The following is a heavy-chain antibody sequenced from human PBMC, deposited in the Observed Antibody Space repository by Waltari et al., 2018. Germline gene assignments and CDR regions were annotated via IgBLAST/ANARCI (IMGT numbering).Heavy chain of an antibody. D-gene: IGHD3-22*01. Sequence: QVQLQESGPGLVKPSATLSLTCTASGGSISPYYCSWLRKRHAQGLEWIGYIYTSGSTNYNHSLKSRVTISVDTSKNQFSLKLSSVTAADTAVYYCARENSDSSGYYSQFDYWGQGTLVTVSS. V-gene: IGHV4-59*01. CDR3: ARENSDSSGYYSQFDY. CDR1: GGSISPYY. CDR2: IYTSGST. J-gene: IGHJ4*02.